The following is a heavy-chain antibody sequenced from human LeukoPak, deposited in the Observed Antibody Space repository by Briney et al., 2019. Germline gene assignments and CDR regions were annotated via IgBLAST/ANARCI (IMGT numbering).Heavy chain of an antibody. V-gene: IGHV1-46*01. Sequence: ASVKVSCKASGYTFTSYYMHWVRQAPGQGLEWMGIIYPSGGSTSYAQKFQGRVTMTRDTSTSTVYMELSSLRSEDTAVYYCATPGYYYDSSGYYNFDYWGQGTLVTVSS. D-gene: IGHD3-22*01. CDR3: ATPGYYYDSSGYYNFDY. CDR1: GYTFTSYY. CDR2: IYPSGGST. J-gene: IGHJ4*02.